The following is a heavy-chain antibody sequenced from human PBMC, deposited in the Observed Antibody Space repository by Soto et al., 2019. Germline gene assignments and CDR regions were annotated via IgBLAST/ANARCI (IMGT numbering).Heavy chain of an antibody. Sequence: HLQLQESGPGLVKPSETLSLTCTVSGASISSSSYYWGWIRQPPGKGLEWIGSIYYSGNTYYNPSLNSRVTISVDRSKNQFSLKLTSVTAADTAVYFCARHLVGGGWFDPWGQGTLVTVSS. V-gene: IGHV4-39*01. CDR2: IYYSGNT. D-gene: IGHD6-6*01. CDR3: ARHLVGGGWFDP. CDR1: GASISSSSYY. J-gene: IGHJ5*02.